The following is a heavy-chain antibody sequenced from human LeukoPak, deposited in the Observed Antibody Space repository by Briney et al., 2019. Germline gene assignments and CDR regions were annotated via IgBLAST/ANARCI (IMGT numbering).Heavy chain of an antibody. J-gene: IGHJ4*02. CDR3: ARDLGIAVAGIFDY. Sequence: PGGSRRLSWAASGFTFSSYEMNWVRQAPGRGREWVSYISSIGSTIYYADSVKGRFTISRDTAKTSLYLQMNSLRAEATAVYYCARDLGIAVAGIFDYWGQGTLVTVSS. D-gene: IGHD6-19*01. CDR1: GFTFSSYE. V-gene: IGHV3-48*03. CDR2: ISSIGSTI.